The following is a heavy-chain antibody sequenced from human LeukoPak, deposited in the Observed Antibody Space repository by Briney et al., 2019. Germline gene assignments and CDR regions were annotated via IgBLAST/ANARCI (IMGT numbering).Heavy chain of an antibody. V-gene: IGHV5-51*01. CDR2: IYPGDSDT. CDR3: AGRGYCSSTSCYASFAFDY. J-gene: IGHJ4*02. D-gene: IGHD2-2*01. CDR1: GYTFINYW. Sequence: GESLKISCKGSGYTFINYWIGWVRQMPGKGLEWMGIIYPGDSDTRYSPSFQGRVTISADKSISTAYLQWSSLKASDTAMYYCAGRGYCSSTSCYASFAFDYWGQGTLVTVSS.